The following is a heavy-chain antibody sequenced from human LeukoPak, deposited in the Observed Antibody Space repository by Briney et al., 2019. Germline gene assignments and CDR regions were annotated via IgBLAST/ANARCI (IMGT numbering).Heavy chain of an antibody. CDR2: IYTSGST. Sequence: SQTLSLTCTVSGGSISSGSYYWSWIRQPAGKGLEWIGRIYTSGSTNYNPSLKSRVTISVDTSKNQFSLKLSSATAADTAVYYCARGLLLLWFGELFLGFDPWGQGTLVTVSS. V-gene: IGHV4-61*02. CDR3: ARGLLLLWFGELFLGFDP. J-gene: IGHJ5*02. D-gene: IGHD3-10*01. CDR1: GGSISSGSYY.